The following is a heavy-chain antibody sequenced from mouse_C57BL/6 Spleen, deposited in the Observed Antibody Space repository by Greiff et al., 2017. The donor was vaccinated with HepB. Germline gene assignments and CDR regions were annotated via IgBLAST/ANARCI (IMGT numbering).Heavy chain of an antibody. CDR3: ARSYGDY. J-gene: IGHJ2*01. CDR1: GYTFTSYW. CDR2: IDPSDSYT. V-gene: IGHV1-69*01. Sequence: QVQLQQSGAELVMPGASVKLSCKASGYTFTSYWMHWVKQRPGPGLEWIGEIDPSDSYTNYNQKFKGKSTLTVDKSSSTAYMQLSSLTSEDSAVYYCARSYGDYWGQGTTLTVPS. D-gene: IGHD1-1*01.